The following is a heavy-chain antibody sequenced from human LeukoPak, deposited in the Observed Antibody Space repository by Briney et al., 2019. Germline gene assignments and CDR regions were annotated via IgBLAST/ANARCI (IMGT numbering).Heavy chain of an antibody. V-gene: IGHV3-23*01. CDR3: AKDKGVAAAGRPYYFDY. Sequence: GGSLRLSCAASGFTFSSYAMSWVRQAPGKGLEWVSAISGSGGSTYYADSVKGRFTISRDNSKNTLYLQMNSLRAEDTAVYYCAKDKGVAAAGRPYYFDYWGQGTLVTVSS. J-gene: IGHJ4*02. CDR1: GFTFSSYA. D-gene: IGHD6-13*01. CDR2: ISGSGGST.